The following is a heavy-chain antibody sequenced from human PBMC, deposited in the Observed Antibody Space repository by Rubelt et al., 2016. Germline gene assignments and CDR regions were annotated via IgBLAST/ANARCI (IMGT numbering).Heavy chain of an antibody. CDR1: GGSISSSSYY. CDR2: IYYSGST. Sequence: QLQLQESGPGLVKPSETLSLTCTVSGGSISSSSYYWGWIRQPPGKGLEWIGHIYYSGSTNYNPSLKSRVTISVDPSKNQFYLKLCAVTAADTAVYYCARGSRHCSSTSCYLGLWGQGTLVTVSS. J-gene: IGHJ4*02. D-gene: IGHD2-2*01. V-gene: IGHV4-61*05. CDR3: ARGSRHCSSTSCYLGL.